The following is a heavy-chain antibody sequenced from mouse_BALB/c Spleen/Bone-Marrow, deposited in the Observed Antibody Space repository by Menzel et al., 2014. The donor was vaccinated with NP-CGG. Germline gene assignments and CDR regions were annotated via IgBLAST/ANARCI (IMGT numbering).Heavy chain of an antibody. CDR1: GFNIKDTY. Sequence: DVKLVESGAELVKPGASVKLSCTASGFNIKDTYMHWVKQRPEQGLEWIGRIDPANGNTKYDPKFQGKATITADTSSNTAYLQLSSLTSEDTAVYYCAGFGITKEEGYYYAMDYWGQGTSATVSS. CDR2: IDPANGNT. V-gene: IGHV14-3*02. D-gene: IGHD2-4*01. CDR3: AGFGITKEEGYYYAMDY. J-gene: IGHJ4*01.